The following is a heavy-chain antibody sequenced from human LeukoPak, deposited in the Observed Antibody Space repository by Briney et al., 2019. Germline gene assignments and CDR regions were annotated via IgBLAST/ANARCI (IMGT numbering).Heavy chain of an antibody. CDR1: GFTFDDYA. Sequence: GGSLRLSCAASGFTFDDYAMHGVRQAPGKGLEWVSGISWNSGSIGYADSVKGRFTISRDNAKNSLYLQMNSLRAEDTALYYCAKDRYGGNSIFDYWGQGTLVTVSS. CDR3: AKDRYGGNSIFDY. J-gene: IGHJ4*02. D-gene: IGHD4-23*01. CDR2: ISWNSGSI. V-gene: IGHV3-9*01.